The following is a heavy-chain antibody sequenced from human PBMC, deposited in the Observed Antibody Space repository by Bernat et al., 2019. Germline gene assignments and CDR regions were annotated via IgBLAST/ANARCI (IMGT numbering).Heavy chain of an antibody. Sequence: EVQLLESGGGLVQPGGSLRLSCAASGFTFSSYAMSWVRQAPGKGLEWVSAISGSGGSTYYADSVKGRFTISRDNSKNTLHLQMNSLRAEDTAVYYCAKEERSYSSGWHDYFDYWGQGTLVTVSS. CDR1: GFTFSSYA. D-gene: IGHD6-19*01. V-gene: IGHV3-23*01. J-gene: IGHJ4*02. CDR2: ISGSGGST. CDR3: AKEERSYSSGWHDYFDY.